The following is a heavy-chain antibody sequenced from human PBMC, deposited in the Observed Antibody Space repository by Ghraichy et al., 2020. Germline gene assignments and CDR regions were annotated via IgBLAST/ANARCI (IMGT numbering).Heavy chain of an antibody. V-gene: IGHV4-4*02. CDR2: IYHSGST. J-gene: IGHJ4*02. CDR1: GGSISSSNW. Sequence: ESLNISCAVSGGSISSSNWWSWVRQPPGKGLEWIGEIYHSGSTNYNPSLKSRVTISVDKSKNQFSLKLSSVTAADTAVYYCARRAMVRGVYFDYWGQGTLVTVSS. CDR3: ARRAMVRGVYFDY. D-gene: IGHD3-10*01.